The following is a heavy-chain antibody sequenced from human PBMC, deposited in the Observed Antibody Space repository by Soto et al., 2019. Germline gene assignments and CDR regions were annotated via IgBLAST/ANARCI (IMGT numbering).Heavy chain of an antibody. Sequence: QVQLVESGGGVVQPGGSLRLSCAASGFTFSHHAMHWVRQAPGKGLEWVAIIAYSGTNTHYADSVQGRFTISRDNSKNTLSLQMNSLGPEDTAVYYCARNDYGDYAFDYWGQGTLVTVSS. CDR1: GFTFSHHA. V-gene: IGHV3-30-3*01. CDR3: ARNDYGDYAFDY. J-gene: IGHJ4*02. D-gene: IGHD4-17*01. CDR2: IAYSGTNT.